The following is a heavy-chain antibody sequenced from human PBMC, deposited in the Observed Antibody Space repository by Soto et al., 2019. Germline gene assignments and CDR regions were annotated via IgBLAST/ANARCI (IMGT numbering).Heavy chain of an antibody. CDR1: GYTFTSYD. D-gene: IGHD4-17*01. V-gene: IGHV1-8*01. CDR3: ARTLYGDNVDY. Sequence: QVQLVQSGAEVKKPGASVKVSCKASGYTFTSYDINWVRQATGQGLEWMGWMNPNSGNTDYAQKFKCRFTMTRNTSISTDYMELSSLRSEDTAVYYCARTLYGDNVDYWGQGTLVTVSS. CDR2: MNPNSGNT. J-gene: IGHJ4*02.